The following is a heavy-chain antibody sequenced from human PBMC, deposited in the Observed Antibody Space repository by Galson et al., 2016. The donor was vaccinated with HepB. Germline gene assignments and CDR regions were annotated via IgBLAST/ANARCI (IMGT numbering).Heavy chain of an antibody. CDR1: GFTFGSYA. Sequence: SLRLSCAASGFTFGSYAMSWVRQAPGKGLEWVANIKQDGSDKYYVDSVKGRFTISRDNAENSLYLQMNTLRAEDTAVYYCATTAAAPGNYWGQGTLVTVSS. CDR3: ATTAAAPGNY. J-gene: IGHJ4*02. D-gene: IGHD6-25*01. V-gene: IGHV3-7*03. CDR2: IKQDGSDK.